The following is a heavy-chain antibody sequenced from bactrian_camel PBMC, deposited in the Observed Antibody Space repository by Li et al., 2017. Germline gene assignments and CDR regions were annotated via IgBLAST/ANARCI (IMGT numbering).Heavy chain of an antibody. Sequence: HVQLVESGGGEVQTGGSLSLSCVFSDFAIAGTDVAWYRQVPGACEVVSSISGARTYYMESVKGRFTISQDNAKNTVTLQMNGLKPEDTAVYSCATVLQGTLCRWENFGYWGQGTQVT. J-gene: IGHJ6*01. CDR3: ATVLQGTLCRWENFGY. CDR2: ISGART. CDR1: DFAIAGTD. V-gene: IGHV3S60*01. D-gene: IGHD1*01.